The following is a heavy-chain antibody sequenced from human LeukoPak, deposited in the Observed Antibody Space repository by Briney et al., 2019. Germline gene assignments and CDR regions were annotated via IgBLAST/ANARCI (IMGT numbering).Heavy chain of an antibody. V-gene: IGHV1-46*01. CDR3: ARDVGYDSSGYYYAL. CDR1: GYTFTSYY. D-gene: IGHD3-22*01. CDR2: INPSGGST. J-gene: IGHJ4*02. Sequence: ASVKVSCKASGYTFTSYYMHWVRQAPGQGLEWMGIINPSGGSTSYAQKFQGRVTMTRDTSTSTVYMELSSVTAADTAVYYCARDVGYDSSGYYYALWGQGTLVTVSS.